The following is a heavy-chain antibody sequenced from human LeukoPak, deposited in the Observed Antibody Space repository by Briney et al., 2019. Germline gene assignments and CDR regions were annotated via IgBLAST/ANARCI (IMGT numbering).Heavy chain of an antibody. Sequence: ASVKVSCKASGYTFTGYYMHWVRQAPGQGLEWMGWINPNSGGTSYAQKFQGRVTMTRDTSISTAYMELSRLRSDDTAVYYCARNYDSSGYYLYYYYYMDVWGKGTTVTISS. CDR2: INPNSGGT. CDR3: ARNYDSSGYYLYYYYYMDV. V-gene: IGHV1-2*02. D-gene: IGHD3-22*01. CDR1: GYTFTGYY. J-gene: IGHJ6*03.